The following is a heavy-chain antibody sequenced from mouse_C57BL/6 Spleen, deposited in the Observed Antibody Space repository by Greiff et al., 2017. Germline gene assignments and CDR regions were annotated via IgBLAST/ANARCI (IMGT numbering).Heavy chain of an antibody. CDR1: GFTFSSYA. D-gene: IGHD2-10*02. J-gene: IGHJ3*01. Sequence: EVQGVESGEGLVKPGGSLKLSCAASGFTFSSYAMSWVRQTPEKRLEWVAYISSGGDYIYYADTVKGRFTISRDNARNTLYLQMSSLKSEDTAMYYCTREGYEGFAYWGQGTLVTVSA. CDR3: TREGYEGFAY. CDR2: ISSGGDYI. V-gene: IGHV5-9-1*02.